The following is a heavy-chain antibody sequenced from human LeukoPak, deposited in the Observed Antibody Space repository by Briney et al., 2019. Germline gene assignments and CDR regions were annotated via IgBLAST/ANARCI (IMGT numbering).Heavy chain of an antibody. CDR1: GFIFSNSA. Sequence: GGSLRLSCAASGFIFSNSAMHWVRQAPGKGLEWVAVISSDGRNKYYADSVKGRFTISRDNSKNTLYLQMNSLGAEDTAVYSCARDWTGFFDLWGRGTLVTVSS. D-gene: IGHD3/OR15-3a*01. J-gene: IGHJ2*01. CDR3: ARDWTGFFDL. CDR2: ISSDGRNK. V-gene: IGHV3-30*04.